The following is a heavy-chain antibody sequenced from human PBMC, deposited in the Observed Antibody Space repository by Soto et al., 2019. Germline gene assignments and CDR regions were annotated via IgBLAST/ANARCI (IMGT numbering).Heavy chain of an antibody. D-gene: IGHD1-26*01. CDR1: GFTVSSNY. Sequence: PGGSLRLSCAASGFTVSSNYMSWVRQAPGKGLEWVSVIYSGGSTYYADSVKGRFTISRDNSKNTLYLQMNSLRAEDTAVYYCARDGGRIDYYGMDVWGQGTTVPVSS. V-gene: IGHV3-53*01. J-gene: IGHJ6*02. CDR2: IYSGGST. CDR3: ARDGGRIDYYGMDV.